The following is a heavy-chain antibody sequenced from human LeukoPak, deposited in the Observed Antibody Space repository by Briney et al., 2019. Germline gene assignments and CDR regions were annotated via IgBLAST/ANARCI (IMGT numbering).Heavy chain of an antibody. CDR3: VRGRYYDFYP. V-gene: IGHV3-7*02. Sequence: GGSLRLSCAASGLTFSSNWMSWVRQAPGKGLEWVANIQQDGSEKSYVDSVKGRFTISRDNAKNSVYLQMNSLRAEDTAVYYCVRGRYYDFYPWGEGTLVTVSS. J-gene: IGHJ5*02. D-gene: IGHD3-3*01. CDR2: IQQDGSEK. CDR1: GLTFSSNW.